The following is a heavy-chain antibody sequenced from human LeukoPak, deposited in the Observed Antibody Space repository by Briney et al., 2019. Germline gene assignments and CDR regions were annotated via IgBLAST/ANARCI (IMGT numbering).Heavy chain of an antibody. CDR1: GFTFSSYA. CDR3: AETQHIVVVTATSNDY. Sequence: GSLRLSCAASGFTFSSYAMSWVRQAPGKGLEWVSAISGSGGSTYYADSVKGRFTISRDNSKNTLYLQMNSLRAEDTAVYYCAETQHIVVVTATSNDYWGQGTLVTVSS. V-gene: IGHV3-23*01. D-gene: IGHD2-21*02. J-gene: IGHJ4*02. CDR2: ISGSGGST.